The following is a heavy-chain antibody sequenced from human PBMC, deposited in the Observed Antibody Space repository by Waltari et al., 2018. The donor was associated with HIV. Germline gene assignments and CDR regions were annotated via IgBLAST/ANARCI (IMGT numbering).Heavy chain of an antibody. CDR2: ITSISSTI. Sequence: EVQLVESGGGLVQPGGGGSLRLSCAASGFTFSSHTMHWVRRAPGKGLEWVSCITSISSTIHYADSVEGRFTISRDNAKNSLYLQMNSLSDEDTAVYYCARGRPNMAYFDHWGQGTLVTVSS. J-gene: IGHJ4*02. CDR3: ARGRPNMAYFDH. D-gene: IGHD7-27*01. V-gene: IGHV3-48*02. CDR1: GFTFSSHT.